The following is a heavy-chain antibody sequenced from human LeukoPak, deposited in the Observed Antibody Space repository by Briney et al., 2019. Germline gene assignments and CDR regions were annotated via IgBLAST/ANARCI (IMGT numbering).Heavy chain of an antibody. CDR3: AKQLGYCSDGSCYFPY. D-gene: IGHD2-15*01. CDR1: GFTFSGYA. J-gene: IGHJ4*02. CDR2: ISNNGGYT. Sequence: PGGSLRLSCAASGFTFSGYAMHWVRQAPGKGLEWVSAISNNGGYTYYADSVQGRFTISRDNSKSTLCLQMNSLRAEDTAVYYCAKQLGYCSDGSCYFPYWGQGTLVTVSS. V-gene: IGHV3-23*01.